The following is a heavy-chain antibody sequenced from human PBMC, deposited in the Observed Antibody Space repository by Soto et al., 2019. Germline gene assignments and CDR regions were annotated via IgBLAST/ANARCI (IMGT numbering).Heavy chain of an antibody. V-gene: IGHV6-1*01. D-gene: IGHD5-12*01. CDR2: TYFRSKWYN. CDR3: AKGDNLGPKTGYAFDP. CDR1: GDSVSSNTAS. Sequence: SQTLSLTCAISGDSVSSNTASWNWIRQSPLGGLEWLGRTYFRSKWYNDYAVSVKSRIIINPDTSNNQFSLQLNSVTPEDTAVYFCAKGDNLGPKTGYAFDPWGQGIMVTVSS. J-gene: IGHJ5*02.